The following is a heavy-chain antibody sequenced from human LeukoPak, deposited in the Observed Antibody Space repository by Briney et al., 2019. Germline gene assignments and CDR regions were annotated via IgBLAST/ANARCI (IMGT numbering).Heavy chain of an antibody. CDR2: ISAYNGNT. D-gene: IGHD6-13*01. V-gene: IGHV1-18*01. CDR3: ARDRPWQQLASGYFDY. J-gene: IGHJ4*02. Sequence: ASVKVSCKASGYTFTSYGISWVRQAPGQGLEWRGWISAYNGNTNYAQKLQGRVTMTTDTSTSTAYMELRSLRSDDTAVYYCARDRPWQQLASGYFDYWGQGTLVTVSS. CDR1: GYTFTSYG.